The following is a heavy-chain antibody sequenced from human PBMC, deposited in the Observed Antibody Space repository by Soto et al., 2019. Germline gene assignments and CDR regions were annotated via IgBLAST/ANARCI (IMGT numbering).Heavy chain of an antibody. CDR3: AMSAAETLPIYA. D-gene: IGHD6-25*01. CDR2: ISYDGSNK. V-gene: IGHV3-30*03. J-gene: IGHJ4*03. Sequence: PGGSPRLDFPASGFTFSSYGMHWVRQAPGKGLEWVAVISYDGSNKYYADSVKGRFTISRDNSKNTLYLQMNSLRAEDTAVYYCAMSAAETLPIYAWVQGTPVSVS. CDR1: GFTFSSYG.